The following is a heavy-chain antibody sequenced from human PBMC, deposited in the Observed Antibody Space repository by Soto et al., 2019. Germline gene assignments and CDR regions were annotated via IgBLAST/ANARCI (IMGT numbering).Heavy chain of an antibody. V-gene: IGHV3-49*04. CDR3: TKNHVWGTYRSDGFDI. CDR2: VRSKSYGGTT. Sequence: GGSLRLSCTTSGFTFGDYAMNWVRQAPGKGLEWVSFVRSKSYGGTTECAASVKGRFTISRDDSKSIAYLQMSSLKTEDTAVYYCTKNHVWGTYRSDGFDIWGQGTMVTVSS. J-gene: IGHJ3*02. CDR1: GFTFGDYA. D-gene: IGHD3-16*02.